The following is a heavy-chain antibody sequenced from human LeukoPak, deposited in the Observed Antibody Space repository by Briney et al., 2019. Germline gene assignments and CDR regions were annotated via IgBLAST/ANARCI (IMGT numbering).Heavy chain of an antibody. Sequence: PGGSLRLSCAASGFTLRSYWTSWVRQAPGKGLEWVAKMKGSEEYYVESVKGRFTISRDNAKNSLYLQMNSLRVDDTAVYYCTRWARYCCEGSCYSWFDPWGQGTLVTVSS. CDR3: TRWARYCCEGSCYSWFDP. V-gene: IGHV3-7*01. D-gene: IGHD3-10*01. CDR2: MKGSEE. CDR1: GFTLRSYW. J-gene: IGHJ5*02.